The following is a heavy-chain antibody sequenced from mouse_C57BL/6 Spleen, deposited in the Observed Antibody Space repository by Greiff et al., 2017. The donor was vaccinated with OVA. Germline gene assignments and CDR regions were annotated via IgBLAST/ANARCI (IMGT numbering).Heavy chain of an antibody. J-gene: IGHJ3*01. CDR3: ARDFSHYYGSREAWFAY. V-gene: IGHV1-75*01. Sequence: VQLQQSGPELVKPGASVKISCKASGYTFTDYYINWVKQRPGQGLEWIGWIFPGSGSTYYNEKFKGKATLTVDKSSSTAYMLLSSLTSEDSAVYFCARDFSHYYGSREAWFAYWGQGTLVTVSA. CDR1: GYTFTDYY. D-gene: IGHD1-1*01. CDR2: IFPGSGST.